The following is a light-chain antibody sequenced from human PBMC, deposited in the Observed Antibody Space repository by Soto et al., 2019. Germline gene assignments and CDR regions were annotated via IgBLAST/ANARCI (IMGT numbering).Light chain of an antibody. V-gene: IGLV2-11*01. CDR3: FSQAGRV. CDR2: DVS. CDR1: SSDVGSDDH. J-gene: IGLJ3*02. Sequence: QSALTQPRSVSGSPGQSVTISCIGTSSDVGSDDHVSWYQQHPDKAPKLMIYDVSERPSGVPDRFSGSKSGNTASLTISGLQAEDEADYSCFSQAGRVFGGGTKVTVL.